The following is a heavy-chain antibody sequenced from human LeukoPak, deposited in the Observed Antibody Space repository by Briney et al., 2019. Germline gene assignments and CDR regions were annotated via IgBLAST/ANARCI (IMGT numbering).Heavy chain of an antibody. Sequence: PSETLSLTCTVSGGSITPYYWSWIRQPAGKGLEWIGRVYASGNTKYNPSLKSRVTMSVDTSKSQVSLNMTSAPAADTAVYFCARGNRGYETFDYWGQGALVTVSS. CDR1: GGSITPYY. D-gene: IGHD5-12*01. V-gene: IGHV4-4*07. J-gene: IGHJ4*02. CDR2: VYASGNT. CDR3: ARGNRGYETFDY.